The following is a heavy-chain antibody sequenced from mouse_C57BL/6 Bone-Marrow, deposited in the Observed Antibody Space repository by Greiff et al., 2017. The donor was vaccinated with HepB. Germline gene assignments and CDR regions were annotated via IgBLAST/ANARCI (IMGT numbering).Heavy chain of an antibody. CDR2: IYPGDGDT. Sequence: VQLQQSGPELVKPGASVKISCKASGYAFSSSWMNWVKQRPGKGLEWIGRIYPGDGDTNYNGKFKGKATLNADKSSSTANMHLSSLTTEDSAVYSCAREWDYAFVAYWGRGTGVTVSA. CDR1: GYAFSSSW. CDR3: AREWDYAFVAY. J-gene: IGHJ3*01. V-gene: IGHV1-82*01. D-gene: IGHD2-4*01.